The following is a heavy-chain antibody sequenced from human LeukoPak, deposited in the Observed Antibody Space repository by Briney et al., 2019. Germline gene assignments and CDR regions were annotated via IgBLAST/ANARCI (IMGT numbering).Heavy chain of an antibody. V-gene: IGHV3-30*03. D-gene: IGHD5-12*01. Sequence: GRSLRLSCAASGFTFSSYGMHWVRQAPGKGLEWVAVISYDGSNKYYADSVKGRFTISRDNSKNTLYLQMNSLRAEDTAVYYCARGHGGYSGYMLDYWGQGTLVTVSS. CDR1: GFTFSSYG. J-gene: IGHJ4*02. CDR2: ISYDGSNK. CDR3: ARGHGGYSGYMLDY.